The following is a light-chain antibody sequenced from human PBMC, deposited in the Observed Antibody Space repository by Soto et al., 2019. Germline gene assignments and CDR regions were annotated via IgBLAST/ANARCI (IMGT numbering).Light chain of an antibody. CDR3: QHYNSYSGA. V-gene: IGKV1-5*03. CDR1: QTIRSW. J-gene: IGKJ1*01. Sequence: DIQMTQSPSTLSGSVGDRVTITCRASQTIRSWLAWYQQKPGKAPKLLIYKASTLKSGVPSRFSGIGTRTEFTLTISSLQCDDFATCYCQHYNSYSGAVGQGTKVDSK. CDR2: KAS.